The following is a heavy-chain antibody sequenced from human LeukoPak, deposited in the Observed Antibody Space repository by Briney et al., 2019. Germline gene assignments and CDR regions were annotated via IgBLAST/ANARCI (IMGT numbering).Heavy chain of an antibody. CDR3: TKQGGPMAVTTERYSFDQ. CDR2: VSNDGRVQ. Sequence: GGSLRLSCAAFGFTFSNYGMQWVRQAPGKGLEWVAVVSNDGRVQYYADSVKGRFTISRDNSKNTLSLQMNSLRAEDTAVYYCTKQGGPMAVTTERYSFDQWGQGTQVAVSS. J-gene: IGHJ4*02. CDR1: GFTFSNYG. D-gene: IGHD4-17*01. V-gene: IGHV3-30*18.